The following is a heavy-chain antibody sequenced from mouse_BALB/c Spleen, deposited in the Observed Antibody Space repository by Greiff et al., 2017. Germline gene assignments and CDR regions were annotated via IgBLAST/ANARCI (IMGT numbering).Heavy chain of an antibody. D-gene: IGHD2-2*01. CDR3: ARWDGYGFDY. Sequence: EVQLQESGPGLVKPSQSLSLTCTVTGYSITSDYAWNWIRQFPGNKLEWMGYISYSGSTSYNPSLKSRISITRDTSKNQFFLQLNSVTTEDTATYYCARWDGYGFDYWGQGTTLTVSS. CDR2: ISYSGST. CDR1: GYSITSDYA. J-gene: IGHJ2*01. V-gene: IGHV3-2*02.